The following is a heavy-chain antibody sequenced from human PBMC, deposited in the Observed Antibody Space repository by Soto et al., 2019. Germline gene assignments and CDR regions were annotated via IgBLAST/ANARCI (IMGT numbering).Heavy chain of an antibody. Sequence: QVQLVQSGAEVKKPGSSVKVSCKASGGTFSSYAISWVRQAPGQGLEWMGGIIPIFGTADYAQKFQGRVTIXAXEXXSTAYMEVSSLRSEDTAVYYCASVETQRYYYGMDVWGQGTTVTVSS. D-gene: IGHD2-15*01. CDR1: GGTFSSYA. V-gene: IGHV1-69*12. CDR2: IIPIFGTA. J-gene: IGHJ6*02. CDR3: ASVETQRYYYGMDV.